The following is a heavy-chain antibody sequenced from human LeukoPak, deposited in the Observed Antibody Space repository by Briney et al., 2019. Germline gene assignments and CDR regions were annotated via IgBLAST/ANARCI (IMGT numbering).Heavy chain of an antibody. J-gene: IGHJ4*02. CDR2: ISYDGSNK. CDR1: GFTFNSYA. V-gene: IGHV3-30*04. CDR3: AKVAPRGYSHATYYFDY. Sequence: GGSRRLSCAASGFTFNSYAMHWVRQAPGKGLEWVAVISYDGSNKNHAGSVKGRVTISRDNSKNTLYLQMNSLRAEDTAVYYCAKVAPRGYSHATYYFDYWGQGTLVTVSS. D-gene: IGHD5-18*01.